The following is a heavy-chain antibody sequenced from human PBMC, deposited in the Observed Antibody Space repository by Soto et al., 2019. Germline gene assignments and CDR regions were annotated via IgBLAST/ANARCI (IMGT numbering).Heavy chain of an antibody. CDR2: IWYDGTNK. D-gene: IGHD5-12*01. CDR1: GFSFSSYG. J-gene: IGHJ4*01. V-gene: IGHV3-33*01. CDR3: AYRSPALDY. Sequence: QVQLVESGGGVVQPGRSLRLSCAASGFSFSSYGMHWVREAPGKGLEWVAVIWYDGTNKYYADSVKGRFTISKDNSKNTMYLQMNSLRVEDTAVYYCAYRSPALDYWGHGTLVSVSS.